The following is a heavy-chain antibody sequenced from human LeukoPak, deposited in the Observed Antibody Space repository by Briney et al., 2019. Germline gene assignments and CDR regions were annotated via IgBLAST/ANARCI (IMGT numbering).Heavy chain of an antibody. CDR1: GGSVSSGDYY. V-gene: IGHV2-70*11. CDR3: ARAGYSSGWYYPY. CDR2: IDWDDDK. Sequence: TLSLTCTVSGGSVSSGDYYWNWIRQPPGKALEWLARIDWDDDKYYSTSLKTRLTISKDTSKNQVVLTMTNMDPVDTATYYCARAGYSSGWYYPYWGQGTLVTVSS. J-gene: IGHJ4*02. D-gene: IGHD6-19*01.